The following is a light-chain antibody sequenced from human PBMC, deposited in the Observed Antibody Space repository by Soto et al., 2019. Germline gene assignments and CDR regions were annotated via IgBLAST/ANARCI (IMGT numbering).Light chain of an antibody. Sequence: DIQMTQSPSSLSASVGDRVTITCRASQNINNYLNWYQQKPGKAPKFLIYTTSSLQSGVPSRFSGSESGTDFTLTISSLQPEDFATYYCQQSYSCPLTFGGGTKVDIK. CDR1: QNINNY. CDR3: QQSYSCPLT. CDR2: TTS. V-gene: IGKV1-39*01. J-gene: IGKJ4*01.